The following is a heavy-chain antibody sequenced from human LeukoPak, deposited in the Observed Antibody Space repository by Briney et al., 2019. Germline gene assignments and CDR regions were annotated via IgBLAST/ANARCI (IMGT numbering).Heavy chain of an antibody. CDR1: GFTFDDYG. CDR3: AKEVLWASDSSGHRWFDP. J-gene: IGHJ5*02. Sequence: GGSLRLSCAASGFTFDDYGMSWVRQAPGKGLEWVSGINWNGGSTGYADSVKGRFTISRDNSMNTLYLQMNSLRAEDTAVYYCAKEVLWASDSSGHRWFDPWGQGTLVTVSS. CDR2: INWNGGST. D-gene: IGHD3-22*01. V-gene: IGHV3-20*04.